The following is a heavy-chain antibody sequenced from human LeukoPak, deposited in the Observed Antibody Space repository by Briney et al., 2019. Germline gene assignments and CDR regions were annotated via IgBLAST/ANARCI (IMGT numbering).Heavy chain of an antibody. CDR1: GGSISSSSYY. CDR3: ARHAYSSSSARYYGMDV. J-gene: IGHJ6*02. V-gene: IGHV4-39*01. Sequence: ASETLSLTCTVSGGSISSSSYYWGWIRQPPGTGLEWIGSIYYSGSTYYNPSLKSRVTISVDTSKNQFSLKLSSVTAADTAVYYCARHAYSSSSARYYGMDVWGQGTTVTVSS. CDR2: IYYSGST. D-gene: IGHD6-6*01.